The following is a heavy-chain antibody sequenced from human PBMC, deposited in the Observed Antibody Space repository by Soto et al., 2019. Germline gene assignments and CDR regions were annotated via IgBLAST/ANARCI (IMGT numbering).Heavy chain of an antibody. Sequence: ASVKVSCKASGYTFTGYYMHWVRQAPGQGLEWMGWINPNSGGTNYAQKFQGWVTMTRDTSISTAYMELSRLRSDDTAVYYCARVPAAGTYYGMDVWGQGTTVTVS. CDR1: GYTFTGYY. D-gene: IGHD6-13*01. CDR2: INPNSGGT. V-gene: IGHV1-2*04. CDR3: ARVPAAGTYYGMDV. J-gene: IGHJ6*02.